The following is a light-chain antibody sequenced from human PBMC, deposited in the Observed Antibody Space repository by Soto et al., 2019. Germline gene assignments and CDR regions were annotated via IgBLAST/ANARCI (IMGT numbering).Light chain of an antibody. CDR2: GAA. CDR3: QQYNNWPSWT. J-gene: IGKJ1*01. Sequence: EIAVTQSPSTLSVSPGERATLSCRDSQSVNTNFAWYQQKPGQDPRLLVYGAATRATGIPARFSGSGSGTEFTLTISSLQSEDFAVYYCQQYNNWPSWTFGQGTKVDIK. V-gene: IGKV3-15*01. CDR1: QSVNTN.